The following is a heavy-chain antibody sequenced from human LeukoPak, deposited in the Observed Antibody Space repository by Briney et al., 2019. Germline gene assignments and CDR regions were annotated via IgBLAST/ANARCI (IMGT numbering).Heavy chain of an antibody. CDR3: ARRKRYFDWLPFDY. V-gene: IGHV4-34*01. J-gene: IGHJ4*02. D-gene: IGHD3-9*01. CDR1: GGSFSGYY. CDR2: INHSGST. Sequence: SETLSLTCPVYGGSFSGYYWSWIRQPPGKGLEWIGEINHSGSTNYNPSLKSRVTISVDTSKNQFSLKLSSVTAADTAVYYCARRKRYFDWLPFDYWGQGTLVTVSS.